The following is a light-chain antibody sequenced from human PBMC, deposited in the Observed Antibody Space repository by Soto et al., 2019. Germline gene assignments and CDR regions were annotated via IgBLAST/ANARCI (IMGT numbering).Light chain of an antibody. CDR3: QQSYSNPLT. Sequence: DIQMTQSPSSLSASLGETVIITCRASETITRYLNWYQSKPGKAPRLLISGASSLQSGVPSRFSGSYSGTDFTLTISSLQPEDFTTYYCQQSYSNPLTFGGGTKVDNK. V-gene: IGKV1-39*01. CDR1: ETITRY. CDR2: GAS. J-gene: IGKJ4*01.